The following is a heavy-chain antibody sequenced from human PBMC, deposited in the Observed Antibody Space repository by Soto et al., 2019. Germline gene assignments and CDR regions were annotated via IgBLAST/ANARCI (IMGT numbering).Heavy chain of an antibody. J-gene: IGHJ4*02. CDR1: GFTFSNYG. CDR2: MSRDGGVT. D-gene: IGHD6-19*01. Sequence: EVQLLESGGGLVQPGGSLRLSCAASGFTFSNYGMTWVRQAPGKGLEWVSGMSRDGGVTDYTDSVKGRFTISRDISKNTLYLQMNSRRAEHTAVYYCAKIDKFNPQSSGWANRFDYWGQGTLVTVSS. CDR3: AKIDKFNPQSSGWANRFDY. V-gene: IGHV3-23*01.